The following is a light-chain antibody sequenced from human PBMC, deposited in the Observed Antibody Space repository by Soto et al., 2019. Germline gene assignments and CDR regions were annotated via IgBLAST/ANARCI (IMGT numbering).Light chain of an antibody. CDR2: DVG. CDR3: SSYTSSSTQV. V-gene: IGLV2-14*01. CDR1: SSDVGGYNY. Sequence: QSALTQPASVSGSPGQSITISCTGTSSDVGGYNYVSWYQQHPGKAPKLMIYDVGNRPSGVSNRFSGSKSGNTASLTTSGLQAEDEADYYCSSYTSSSTQVFGTGTKVTVL. J-gene: IGLJ1*01.